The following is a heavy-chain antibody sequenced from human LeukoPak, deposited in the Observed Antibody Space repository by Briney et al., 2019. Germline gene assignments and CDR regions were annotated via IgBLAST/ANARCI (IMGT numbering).Heavy chain of an antibody. CDR1: RYSFNSQG. J-gene: IGHJ3*02. V-gene: IGHV7-4-1*02. CDR2: INTDSGNP. Sequence: ASVKVSCKASRYSFNSQGMNWVRQAPGQGLEWMGWINTDSGNPTYAQCFTGRFVFSLDSSVSTAYLQISNLMPEDTAKYYCAREILRFDIWGQGTMVTVSS. CDR3: AREILRFDI.